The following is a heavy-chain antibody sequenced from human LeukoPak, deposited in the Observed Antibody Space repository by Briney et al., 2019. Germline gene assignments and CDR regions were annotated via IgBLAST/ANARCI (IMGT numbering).Heavy chain of an antibody. Sequence: QPGGSLRLSCAAAGFTFSSYAMTWVRQAPGKGLYWVSTITGSGGYTYYADSVKGRFTISRDNSKNTLFLRMNSLRAEDTAVYFCAKQSLYDSSGHFHYWGQGTLVTVSS. CDR2: ITGSGGYT. D-gene: IGHD3-22*01. CDR3: AKQSLYDSSGHFHY. CDR1: GFTFSSYA. J-gene: IGHJ4*02. V-gene: IGHV3-23*01.